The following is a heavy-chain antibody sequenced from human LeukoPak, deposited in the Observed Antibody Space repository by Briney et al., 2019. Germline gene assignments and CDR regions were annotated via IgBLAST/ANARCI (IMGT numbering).Heavy chain of an antibody. CDR3: ARKGDRGSAGFFDY. D-gene: IGHD1-26*01. V-gene: IGHV4-59*01. CDR2: IYHSGST. J-gene: IGHJ4*02. CDR1: GRSISSYY. Sequence: SETLSLTCTVSGRSISSYYWSWIRQPPGKGLEWIGHIYHSGSTNYSPSLTSRVTMSVDRSKNQFSLKLSSVTAADTALHYCARKGDRGSAGFFDYWGQGTLVTVSS.